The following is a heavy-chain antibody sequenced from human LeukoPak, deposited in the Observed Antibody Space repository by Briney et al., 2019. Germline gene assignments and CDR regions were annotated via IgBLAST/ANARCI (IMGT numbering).Heavy chain of an antibody. CDR3: ARGGGYSGYAHIDY. CDR1: GNTFTGYY. V-gene: IGHV1-2*02. CDR2: INPNSGGT. D-gene: IGHD5-12*01. J-gene: IGHJ4*02. Sequence: GASVKVSCKASGNTFTGYYMHWVREAPGQGLEWMGWINPNSGGTNYAQKFQGRVTMTRDTSIYTAYMELSGLRSDDTAVYFCARGGGYSGYAHIDYWGQGALVSVSS.